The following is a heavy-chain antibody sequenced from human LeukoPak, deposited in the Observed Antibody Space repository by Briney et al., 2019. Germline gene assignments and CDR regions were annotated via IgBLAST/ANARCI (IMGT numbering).Heavy chain of an antibody. D-gene: IGHD3-3*01. CDR1: GFTFSSYG. Sequence: PGGSLRLSCAASGFTFSSYGMHWVRQAPGKGLEWVAVISYDGSNKYYADSVKGRFTISRDNSKNTLYLQMNSLRAEDTAVYYCANDDFWSGYYSPFDYWGQGTLVTVPS. CDR2: ISYDGSNK. CDR3: ANDDFWSGYYSPFDY. V-gene: IGHV3-30*18. J-gene: IGHJ4*02.